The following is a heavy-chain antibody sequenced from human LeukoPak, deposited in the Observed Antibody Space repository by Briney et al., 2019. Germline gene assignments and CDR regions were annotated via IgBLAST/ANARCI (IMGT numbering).Heavy chain of an antibody. J-gene: IGHJ4*02. CDR2: IWYDGSNK. D-gene: IGHD5-24*01. CDR3: AREGREGYNYPALDF. Sequence: GRSLRLSCAASGFHFSTYGMHWVRQAPGKGLEWVGVIWYDGSNKIYAESVKGRFTISRDNTKNSLYLQMNSLRAEDTAVYYCAREGREGYNYPALDFWGQGILVTVSS. V-gene: IGHV3-33*01. CDR1: GFHFSTYG.